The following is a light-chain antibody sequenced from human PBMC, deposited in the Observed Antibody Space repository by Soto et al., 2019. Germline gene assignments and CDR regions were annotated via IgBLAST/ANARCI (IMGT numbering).Light chain of an antibody. V-gene: IGKV3-15*01. CDR1: QSVSSN. J-gene: IGKJ1*01. CDR2: YAS. CDR3: QQYNNWSGT. Sequence: EIVMTQSPATLSVSPGERATLSCRASQSVSSNLAWYQQKPGQAPRLLIYYASTRATGIPARFSGSGSGREFTLTISSLQSEDVAVYYCQQYNNWSGTFGQGTKVEIK.